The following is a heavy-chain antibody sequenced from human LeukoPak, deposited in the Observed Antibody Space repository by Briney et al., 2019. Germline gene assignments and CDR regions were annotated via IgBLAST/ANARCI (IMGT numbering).Heavy chain of an antibody. V-gene: IGHV3-30*02. CDR1: GFTFSSYG. J-gene: IGHJ3*02. Sequence: GGSLRLSCAASGFTFSSYGMHWVRQAPGKGLEWVAFIRYDGSNKYYADSVKGRFTISRDNSKNTLYLQMNSLRTEDTAVYYCAKDRYRSSWYGGDAFDIWRQGTMVTVSS. D-gene: IGHD6-13*01. CDR3: AKDRYRSSWYGGDAFDI. CDR2: IRYDGSNK.